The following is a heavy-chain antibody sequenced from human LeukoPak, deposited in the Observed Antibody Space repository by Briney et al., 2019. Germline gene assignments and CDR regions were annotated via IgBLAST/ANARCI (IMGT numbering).Heavy chain of an antibody. Sequence: ASVKVSCKASGYTFTSYDINWVRQATGQGLEWMGWINPNSGGTNYAQKFQGRVTMTRDTSISTAYMELSRLRSDDTAVYYCASGYCSSTSCPYYYYYYMDVWGKGTTVTVSS. CDR3: ASGYCSSTSCPYYYYYYMDV. V-gene: IGHV1-2*02. D-gene: IGHD2-2*01. CDR2: INPNSGGT. CDR1: GYTFTSYD. J-gene: IGHJ6*03.